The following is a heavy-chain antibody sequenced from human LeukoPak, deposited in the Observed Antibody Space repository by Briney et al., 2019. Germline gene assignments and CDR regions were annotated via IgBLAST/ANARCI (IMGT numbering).Heavy chain of an antibody. CDR1: GGSISSGSYY. J-gene: IGHJ4*02. D-gene: IGHD3-10*01. Sequence: SETLSLTCTVSGGSISSGSYYWSWIRQPAGKGLEWIGRIYTSGSTNYNPSLKSRVTISVDTSKNQFSLKLSSVTAADTAVYYCASEGYYGSGSYYNYWGQGTLVTVSS. V-gene: IGHV4-61*02. CDR3: ASEGYYGSGSYYNY. CDR2: IYTSGST.